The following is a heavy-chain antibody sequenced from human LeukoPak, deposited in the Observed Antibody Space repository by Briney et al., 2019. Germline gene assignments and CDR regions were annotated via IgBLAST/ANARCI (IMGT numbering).Heavy chain of an antibody. J-gene: IGHJ4*02. CDR3: AREYSH. Sequence: SETLSLTCSVSGDSITSGDSYWTWIRQPAGRGLEWIGLIYTSGSTKYNPSLKSRITMSLDTSKNQISLQLNSVTAADTAVYYCAREYSHWGQGTLVSVSS. D-gene: IGHD5-12*01. V-gene: IGHV4-61*02. CDR2: IYTSGST. CDR1: GDSITSGDSY.